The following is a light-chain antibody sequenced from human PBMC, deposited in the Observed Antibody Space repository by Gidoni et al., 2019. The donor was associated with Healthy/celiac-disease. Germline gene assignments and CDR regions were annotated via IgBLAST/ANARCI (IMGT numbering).Light chain of an antibody. Sequence: DIVMTQAPDSLAVSLGERATINCKSSQSVLYSSNNKNYLAWYQQKPGQPPKLLIYWASTRESGVPDRFSGSGSGPDFTLTISSLQAEDVAVYYCQQYYSTPHTFGPGTKVDIK. V-gene: IGKV4-1*01. CDR3: QQYYSTPHT. CDR2: WAS. J-gene: IGKJ3*01. CDR1: QSVLYSSNNKNY.